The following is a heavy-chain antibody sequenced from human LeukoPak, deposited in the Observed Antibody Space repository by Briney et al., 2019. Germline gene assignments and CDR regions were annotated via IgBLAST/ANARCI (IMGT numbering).Heavy chain of an antibody. Sequence: SETLSLTCAVYGGSFSGYYWSWIRQPPGKGLEWIGEINHSGSTNYNPSLKSRVTISVDTSKNQISLKLSSVTAADTAVYYCARGLEGRRRYCSSTSCSTGGYFDLWGRGTLVTVSS. CDR2: INHSGST. V-gene: IGHV4-34*01. D-gene: IGHD2-2*01. CDR1: GGSFSGYY. J-gene: IGHJ2*01. CDR3: ARGLEGRRRYCSSTSCSTGGYFDL.